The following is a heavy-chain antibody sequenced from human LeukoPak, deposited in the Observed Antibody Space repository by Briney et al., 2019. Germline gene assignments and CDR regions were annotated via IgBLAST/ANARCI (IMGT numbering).Heavy chain of an antibody. CDR2: ISGGCSST. CDR1: GFTFSSYA. CDR3: ARAPAAYYDFWSGYFPNYFDY. D-gene: IGHD3-3*01. J-gene: IGHJ4*02. Sequence: GGSLRLSCAASGFTFSSYAMSWVRQAPGQGLEWVSGISGGCSSTYYADSVRGRFTISRDNAKNSVYLQMNSLRVEDTAVYYCARAPAAYYDFWSGYFPNYFDYWGQGTLVTVSS. V-gene: IGHV3-23*01.